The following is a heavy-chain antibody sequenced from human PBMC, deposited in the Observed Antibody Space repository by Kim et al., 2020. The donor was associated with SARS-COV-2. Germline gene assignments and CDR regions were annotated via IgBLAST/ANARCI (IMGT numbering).Heavy chain of an antibody. CDR3: ARVLTSGWSYFDY. V-gene: IGHV3-21*04. Sequence: YADPVKGRFPISRDNARASLYLQMNSLRAEDTAVYYCARVLTSGWSYFDYWGQGTLVTVSS. D-gene: IGHD6-19*01. J-gene: IGHJ4*02.